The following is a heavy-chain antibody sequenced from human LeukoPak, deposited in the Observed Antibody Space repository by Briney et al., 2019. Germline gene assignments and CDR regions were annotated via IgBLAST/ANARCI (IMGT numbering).Heavy chain of an antibody. D-gene: IGHD3-16*01. J-gene: IGHJ5*01. V-gene: IGHV2-5*02. Sequence: RVSGPTPLHPPPPLTLTGTLSGLAPTSCGVGVGWIRQPPGKALEWLLVISWDDEKRYSPALRNRLTVTKDASKNQVVLTMTNMDPVDTGTYYCVHRLGVGGVDDWFDSSGQGTQVTVSS. CDR1: GLAPTSCGVG. CDR3: VHRLGVGGVDDWFDS. CDR2: ISWDDEK.